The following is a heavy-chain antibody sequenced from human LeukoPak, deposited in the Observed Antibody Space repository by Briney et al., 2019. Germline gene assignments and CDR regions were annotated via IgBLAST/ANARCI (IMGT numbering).Heavy chain of an antibody. CDR3: ARMSGSGYHMINDYYGMDV. CDR1: GGSTNSSSYY. D-gene: IGHD3-3*01. V-gene: IGHV4-39*01. J-gene: IGHJ6*02. CDR2: IYYRGCP. Sequence: PPETLSLTCTVSGGSTNSSSYYWGWIRQPPGKGLEWSGRIYYRGCPYYSPALKSQVPISVGTSKNQFFLKLGSVTAADTAVYYCARMSGSGYHMINDYYGMDVWGQGTTVTVSS.